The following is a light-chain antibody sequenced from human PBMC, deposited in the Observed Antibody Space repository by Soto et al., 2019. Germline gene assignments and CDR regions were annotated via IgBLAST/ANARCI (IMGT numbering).Light chain of an antibody. Sequence: DIKMTQSPSSLFASVGGRVTILCRASQSISSYLNWYQQKPGKAPKLLIYAASSLQSGVPSRFSGSGSGTEFTLTISSLQPDDFATYYCQQSYITPWTFGQGTKVDIK. V-gene: IGKV1-39*01. CDR1: QSISSY. CDR2: AAS. J-gene: IGKJ1*01. CDR3: QQSYITPWT.